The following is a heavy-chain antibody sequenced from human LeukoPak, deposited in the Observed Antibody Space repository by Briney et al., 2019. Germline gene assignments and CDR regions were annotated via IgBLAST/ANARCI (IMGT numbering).Heavy chain of an antibody. V-gene: IGHV3-53*01. Sequence: GGSLRLSGAASGFTVSSNYMSWVRQAPGKGLEWVSVIYSGGSTYYADSVKGRFTISRDNSKNTLYLQMNSLRAEDTAVYYCARGLSSSWYGFWYFDLWGRGTLVTVSS. CDR2: IYSGGST. J-gene: IGHJ2*01. CDR3: ARGLSSSWYGFWYFDL. CDR1: GFTVSSNY. D-gene: IGHD6-13*01.